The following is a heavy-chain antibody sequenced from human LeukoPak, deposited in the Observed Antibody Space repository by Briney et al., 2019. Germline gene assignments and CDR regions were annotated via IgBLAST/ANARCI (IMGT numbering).Heavy chain of an antibody. V-gene: IGHV4-39*07. CDR3: ARGGRWGSYRYHWFDP. CDR1: GGSISSSSYY. Sequence: PSETLSLTCTVSGGSISSSSYYWGWIRQPTGKGLEWIGSIYYSGSTYYNPSLKSRVTISVDTSKNQFSLKLSSVTAADTAVYYCARGGRWGSYRYHWFDPWGQGTLVTVSS. CDR2: IYYSGST. J-gene: IGHJ5*02. D-gene: IGHD3-16*02.